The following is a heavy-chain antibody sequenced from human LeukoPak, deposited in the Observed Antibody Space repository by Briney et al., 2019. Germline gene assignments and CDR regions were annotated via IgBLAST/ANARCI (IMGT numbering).Heavy chain of an antibody. CDR2: ISDHGSIT. Sequence: GGSLRVSCAASGFTLSNYWMHWVRQAPGKGLVWVSRISDHGSITNFADSVKGRFSISRDTAKNTLYLEMNSLKVEKTAVHYRARDLSGYSDYWGQGALVTVSS. D-gene: IGHD2-15*01. J-gene: IGHJ4*02. CDR1: GFTLSNYW. V-gene: IGHV3-74*01. CDR3: ARDLSGYSDY.